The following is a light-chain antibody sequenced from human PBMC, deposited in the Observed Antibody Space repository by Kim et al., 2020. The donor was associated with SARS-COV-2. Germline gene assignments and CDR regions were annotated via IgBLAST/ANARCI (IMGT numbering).Light chain of an antibody. CDR2: KDS. V-gene: IGLV3-25*03. J-gene: IGLJ3*02. Sequence: SYELTQPPSVSVSPGQTARITCSGDALPKQYAYWYQQKPGQAPVLVIYKDSERPSGIPARFSGSSSGTTVTLTISGVQAEDEADYYCQSADSSGTWVFGG. CDR1: ALPKQY. CDR3: QSADSSGTWV.